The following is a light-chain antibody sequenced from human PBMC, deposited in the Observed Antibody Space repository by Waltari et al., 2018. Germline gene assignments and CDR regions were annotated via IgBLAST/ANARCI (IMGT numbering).Light chain of an antibody. Sequence: TPPPSVSAAPGQKRTSSCSGSNPNSRTNYVSWYQQPPGTVPTLLNFENTKRPSGIPDRFSGSKSGTSATLAITGLQTGDEADYYCGVWDDSLTAGVFGGGTKLTVL. CDR1: NPNSRTNY. V-gene: IGLV1-51*02. CDR2: ENT. J-gene: IGLJ3*02. CDR3: GVWDDSLTAGV.